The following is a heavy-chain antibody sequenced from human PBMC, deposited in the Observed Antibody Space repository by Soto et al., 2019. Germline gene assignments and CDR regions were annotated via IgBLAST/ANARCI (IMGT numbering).Heavy chain of an antibody. CDR2: IDSDGNNT. V-gene: IGHV3-74*01. CDR3: ARGDSTSFYS. J-gene: IGHJ5*02. Sequence: EVQLVESGGGLVQPGGSLRLSCAGSSLTFSSFWMHWLRQAPGKGLMWVSRIDSDGNNTTYADSVKGRFTISRDNAKNTLYLQMNTLRDEDTAVYYCARGDSTSFYSWGQGILVTVSS. D-gene: IGHD2-2*01. CDR1: SLTFSSFW.